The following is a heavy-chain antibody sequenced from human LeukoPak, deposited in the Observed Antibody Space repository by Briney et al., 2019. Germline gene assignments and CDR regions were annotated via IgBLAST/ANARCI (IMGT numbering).Heavy chain of an antibody. Sequence: PSETLSLTCTVSGASISSSSSYWGWIRQPPGKGLEWIGSIYYSGSTYYNPSLKSRVTISVDTSKNQFSLKLSSVTAADTAVYYCAREGRRSGWIDYWGQGTLVTVSS. CDR2: IYYSGST. J-gene: IGHJ4*02. V-gene: IGHV4-39*07. D-gene: IGHD6-19*01. CDR3: AREGRRSGWIDY. CDR1: GASISSSSSY.